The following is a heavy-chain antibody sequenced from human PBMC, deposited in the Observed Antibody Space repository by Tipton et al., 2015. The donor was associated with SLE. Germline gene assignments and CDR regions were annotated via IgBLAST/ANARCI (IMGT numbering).Heavy chain of an antibody. V-gene: IGHV4-31*03. CDR3: VRDGDYHDNSGYYFEY. D-gene: IGHD3-22*01. CDR1: GDSINSGGYY. Sequence: TLSLTCTVSGDSINSGGYYWSWIRQYPGQGLEWIGYINNRGYTYYKPSLKSRAIISVDTSKNQFSLKLSSVTAADTAVYYCVRDGDYHDNSGYYFEYWGQGALVTVSS. J-gene: IGHJ4*02. CDR2: INNRGYT.